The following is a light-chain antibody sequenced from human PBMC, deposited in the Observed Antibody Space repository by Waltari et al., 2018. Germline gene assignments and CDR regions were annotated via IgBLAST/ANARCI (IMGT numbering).Light chain of an antibody. J-gene: IGLJ3*02. CDR2: GST. CDR1: GPNIGAGSD. Sequence: QSVLTQPPPVSGAPGQRVTISCTGSGPNIGAGSDVHWYHQVPRTAPKRLIYGSTSRPLGVPDRLFGSTSGTSASLTITGLQAEDEGDYYCQSYDTSLTVVFGGGTKLTVL. V-gene: IGLV1-40*01. CDR3: QSYDTSLTVV.